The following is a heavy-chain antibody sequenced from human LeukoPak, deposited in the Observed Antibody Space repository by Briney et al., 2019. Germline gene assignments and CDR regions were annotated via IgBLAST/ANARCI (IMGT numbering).Heavy chain of an antibody. J-gene: IGHJ6*03. Sequence: PGGSLRLSCAASGFTFSSYEMNWVRQAPGKGLEWVSYISSSGSTIYYADSVKGRFTISRDNAKNSLYLQMNSLRAEDTAVYYCARWSSGDYPYYYYYYYMDVWGKGTTVTISS. CDR3: ARWSSGDYPYYYYYYYMDV. CDR2: ISSSGSTI. D-gene: IGHD4-17*01. V-gene: IGHV3-48*03. CDR1: GFTFSSYE.